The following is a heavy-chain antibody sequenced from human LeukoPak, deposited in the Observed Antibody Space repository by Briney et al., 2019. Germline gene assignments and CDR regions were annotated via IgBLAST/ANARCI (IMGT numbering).Heavy chain of an antibody. J-gene: IGHJ6*02. CDR3: TRNWLTRDGPINFYYYGMDV. CDR2: LYSGGNT. CDR1: GFTFNSYG. V-gene: IGHV3-66*01. D-gene: IGHD5-24*01. Sequence: GSLRLSCVASGFTFNSYGVHWVRQAPGKGLEWVSVLYSGGNTYYADSVKGRITISRDNSKNTLYLQMNSLRAEDTAVYYCTRNWLTRDGPINFYYYGMDVWGQGTTVTVSS.